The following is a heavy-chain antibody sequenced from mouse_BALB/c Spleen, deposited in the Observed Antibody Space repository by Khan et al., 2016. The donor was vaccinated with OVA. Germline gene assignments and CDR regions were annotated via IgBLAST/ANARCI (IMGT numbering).Heavy chain of an antibody. CDR2: INPTSGYT. Sequence: QVQLQQSGAELAKPGASVKMSCKASGYTFTTYWIHWVKLRPGQGLEWIGYINPTSGYTDYNQKFKDKATLTADKSSSTAYMQLSSLTSDDSAVYYCERDRIDYWGQGTTLTVSS. J-gene: IGHJ2*01. V-gene: IGHV1-7*01. CDR3: ERDRIDY. CDR1: GYTFTTYW.